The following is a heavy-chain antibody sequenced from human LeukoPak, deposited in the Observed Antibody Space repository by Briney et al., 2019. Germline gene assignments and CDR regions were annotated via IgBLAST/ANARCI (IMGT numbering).Heavy chain of an antibody. V-gene: IGHV4-39*07. J-gene: IGHJ6*03. CDR3: ARAGDGYYYYYYYMDV. CDR1: GGSISSSSYY. Sequence: SETLSLTCTVSGGSISSSSYYWGWIRQPPGKGLEWIGSIYYSGSTYYNPSLKSRVTISVDTSKNQFSLKLSSVTAADTAVYYCARAGDGYYYYYYYMDVWGKGTTVTVSS. D-gene: IGHD2-21*01. CDR2: IYYSGST.